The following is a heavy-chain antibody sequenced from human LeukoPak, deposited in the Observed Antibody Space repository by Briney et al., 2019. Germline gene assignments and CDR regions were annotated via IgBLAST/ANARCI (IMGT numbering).Heavy chain of an antibody. CDR3: ARASTEYAVTDGFDT. CDR2: ISGSGGST. CDR1: GFTFSSYA. J-gene: IGHJ5*02. Sequence: PGGSLRLSCAASGFTFSSYAMSWVRQAPGKGLEWVSGISGSGGSTYYADSVKGRSTISRDESKSTLYLQLNSLRVDDTAVYYCARASTEYAVTDGFDTWGPGTLVTVSS. V-gene: IGHV3-23*01. D-gene: IGHD4-17*01.